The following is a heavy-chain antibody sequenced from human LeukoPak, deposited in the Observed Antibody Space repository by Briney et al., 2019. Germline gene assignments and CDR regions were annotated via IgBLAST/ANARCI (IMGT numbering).Heavy chain of an antibody. CDR1: GYTFTGYY. CDR3: ARDASGSYYYYGMDV. V-gene: IGHV1-2*02. Sequence: GASVKVSCKASGYTFTGYYMHWVRQAPGQGLEWMGWINPNSGGTNYAQKFQGRVTMTRDTSTSTAYMELSRLRSDDTAVYYCARDASGSYYYYGMDVWGQGTTVTVSS. CDR2: INPNSGGT. J-gene: IGHJ6*02. D-gene: IGHD1-26*01.